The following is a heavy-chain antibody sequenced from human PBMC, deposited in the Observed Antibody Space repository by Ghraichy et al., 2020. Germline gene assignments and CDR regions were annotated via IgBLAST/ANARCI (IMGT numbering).Heavy chain of an antibody. J-gene: IGHJ3*02. CDR1: GFTFSNYW. Sequence: GSLRLSCAASGFTFSNYWMSWVRQVPGKGLEWVANIKLDGTEKHYVDSVRGRFTISRDNAKNSLYLQMNSLRAEDTAVYYCARVRIQMWFDASDIWGQGTTVTVSS. CDR3: ARVRIQMWFDASDI. CDR2: IKLDGTEK. V-gene: IGHV3-7*01. D-gene: IGHD5-18*01.